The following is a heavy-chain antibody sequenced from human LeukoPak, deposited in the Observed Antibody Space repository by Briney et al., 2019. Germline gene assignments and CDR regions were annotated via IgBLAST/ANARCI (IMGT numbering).Heavy chain of an antibody. Sequence: ASVKVSCKASGYTFTDYYMHWVRQAPGQGLEWMGWINPNSGGTNYAQKSRGRVTMTRDTSISTAYMELSRLRSDDTAVYYCARDPAVAGGGYWGQGTLVTVSS. CDR1: GYTFTDYY. CDR2: INPNSGGT. J-gene: IGHJ4*02. CDR3: ARDPAVAGGGY. V-gene: IGHV1-2*02. D-gene: IGHD6-19*01.